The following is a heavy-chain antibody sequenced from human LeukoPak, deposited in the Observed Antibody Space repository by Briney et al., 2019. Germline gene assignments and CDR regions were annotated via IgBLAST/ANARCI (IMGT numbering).Heavy chain of an antibody. J-gene: IGHJ4*02. D-gene: IGHD3-22*01. Sequence: ASVKVSCKASGDTFSSYYMHWVRQAPGQGLEWMGIINPSGGSISYAQKFQGRVTITADKSTSTAYMELSSLRSEDTAVYYCASGYYYDSSGYYYPDYWGQGTLVTVSS. CDR3: ASGYYYDSSGYYYPDY. V-gene: IGHV1-46*01. CDR2: INPSGGSI. CDR1: GDTFSSYY.